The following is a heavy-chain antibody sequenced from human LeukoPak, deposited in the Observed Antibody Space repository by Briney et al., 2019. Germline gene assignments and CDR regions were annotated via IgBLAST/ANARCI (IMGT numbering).Heavy chain of an antibody. Sequence: PGGSLRLSCAASGFTVSSNYMSWVRQAPGKGLEWVPVIYSGGSTYYADSVKGRFTISRDNSKNTLYLQMNSLRAEDTAVYYCARGLTRGGWYYFDYWGQGTLVTVSS. CDR1: GFTVSSNY. J-gene: IGHJ4*02. CDR3: ARGLTRGGWYYFDY. CDR2: IYSGGST. D-gene: IGHD6-19*01. V-gene: IGHV3-66*01.